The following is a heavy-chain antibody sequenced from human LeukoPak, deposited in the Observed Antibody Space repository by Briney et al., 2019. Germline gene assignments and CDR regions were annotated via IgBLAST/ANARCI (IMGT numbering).Heavy chain of an antibody. V-gene: IGHV4-59*01. CDR2: IYYSGRT. CDR3: ARDFRGSVDAFDI. CDR1: GGSISDYY. J-gene: IGHJ3*02. Sequence: SETLSLTCAVSGGSISDYYWNWMRQPPGKGLEWIGYIYYSGRTNYNPSLKSRVSISVDTSKNQFSLKLSSVTAADTAVYYCARDFRGSVDAFDIWGQGTMVAVSS.